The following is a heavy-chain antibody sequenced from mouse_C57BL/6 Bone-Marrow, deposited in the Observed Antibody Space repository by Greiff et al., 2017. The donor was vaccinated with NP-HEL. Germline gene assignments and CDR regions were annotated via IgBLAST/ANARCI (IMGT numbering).Heavy chain of an antibody. Sequence: VKLMESGAELARPGASVKLSCKASGYTFTSYGISWVKQRTGQGLEWIGEIYPRSGNTYYNEKFKGKATLTADKSSSTAYMELRSLTSEDSAVYFCEVLLRYLYFDYWGQGTTLTVSS. J-gene: IGHJ2*01. CDR2: IYPRSGNT. V-gene: IGHV1-81*01. CDR1: GYTFTSYG. CDR3: EVLLRYLYFDY. D-gene: IGHD1-1*01.